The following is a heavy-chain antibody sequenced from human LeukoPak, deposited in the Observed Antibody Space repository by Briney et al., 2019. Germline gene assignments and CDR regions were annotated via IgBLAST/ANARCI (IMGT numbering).Heavy chain of an antibody. CDR3: ARAQDIVVVVAASHYYYYGMDV. V-gene: IGHV1-69*13. Sequence: SVKVSCKASGGTFSSYAISWVRQAPGQGLEWMGGIIPIFGTANYAQKFQGRVTITADESTSTAYMELSSLRSEDTAVYYCARAQDIVVVVAASHYYYYGMDVWGQGITVTVSS. D-gene: IGHD2-15*01. J-gene: IGHJ6*02. CDR1: GGTFSSYA. CDR2: IIPIFGTA.